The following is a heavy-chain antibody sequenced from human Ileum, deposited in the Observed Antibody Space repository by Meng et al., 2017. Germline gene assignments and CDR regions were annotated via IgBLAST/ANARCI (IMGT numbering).Heavy chain of an antibody. CDR1: GFSFSTYT. CDR2: ITSSGRFI. V-gene: IGHV3-21*02. CDR3: ANDLRYSFEY. J-gene: IGHJ4*02. Sequence: EVLLVESGGGLVKPGRSLRLSCAASGFSFSTYTMHWVRQAPGKGLEWVSSITSSGRFIFYADSVKGRFTISRDNAKSSLYLQMNSLRAGDTAVYYCANDLRYSFEYWGQGALVTVSS. D-gene: IGHD3-3*01.